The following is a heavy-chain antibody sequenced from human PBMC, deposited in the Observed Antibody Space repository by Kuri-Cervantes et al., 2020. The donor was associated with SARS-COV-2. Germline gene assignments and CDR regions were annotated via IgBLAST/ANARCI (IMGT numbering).Heavy chain of an antibody. D-gene: IGHD4-11*01. CDR2: IPYDGSSK. V-gene: IGHV3-33*05. Sequence: GESLKISCAASGFSFSSYGMHWVRQAPGKGLDWVAFIPYDGSSKFYADSVKGRFTISRDNSKNTLYLQMNSLRAEDTAVYYCARDFPDYSNYPYYYYYMDVWGKGTTVTVSS. CDR3: ARDFPDYSNYPYYYYYMDV. CDR1: GFSFSSYG. J-gene: IGHJ6*03.